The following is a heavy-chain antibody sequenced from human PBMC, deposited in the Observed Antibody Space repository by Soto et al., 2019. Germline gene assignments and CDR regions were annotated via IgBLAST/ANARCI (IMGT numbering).Heavy chain of an antibody. CDR1: GGSISNYY. V-gene: IGHV4-59*01. CDR2: IYYSGST. D-gene: IGHD6-6*01. CDR3: ARDYDIAARPGRLGFDY. J-gene: IGHJ4*02. Sequence: SETLSLTCTISGGSISNYYWSWIRQPPGKGLEWIGYIYYSGSTNYNPSLKSRVTISVDTSKNQFSLKLSSMTAADTAVYYCARDYDIAARPGRLGFDYWGQGTLVTVSS.